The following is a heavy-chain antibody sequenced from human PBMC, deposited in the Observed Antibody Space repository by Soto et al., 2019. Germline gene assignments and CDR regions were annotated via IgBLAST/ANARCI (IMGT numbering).Heavy chain of an antibody. CDR3: AEQQLGYFDY. CDR2: IYYSGST. CDR1: GGSISSSSYY. V-gene: IGHV4-39*01. J-gene: IGHJ4*02. D-gene: IGHD6-6*01. Sequence: SETLSLTCTVSGGSISSSSYYWGWIRQPPGKGLEWIGSIYYSGSTYYNPSLKSRVTISVDTSKNQFSLKLSSVTAADTAVYYCAEQQLGYFDYWGQGTLVTVSS.